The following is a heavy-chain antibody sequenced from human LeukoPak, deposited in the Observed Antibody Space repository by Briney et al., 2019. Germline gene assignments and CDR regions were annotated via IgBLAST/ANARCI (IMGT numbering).Heavy chain of an antibody. CDR3: ARDAVESDFDN. D-gene: IGHD2-15*01. J-gene: IGHJ4*02. Sequence: PGGSLRLSCEGSAFIFSGHWMNWVRQTPGKGLEWVASIKEDGSERQYVGSVKGRFSISRDNTKGSLFLQLNSLRAEDTAVYYCARDAVESDFDNWGQGALVTVSA. V-gene: IGHV3-7*03. CDR1: AFIFSGHW. CDR2: IKEDGSER.